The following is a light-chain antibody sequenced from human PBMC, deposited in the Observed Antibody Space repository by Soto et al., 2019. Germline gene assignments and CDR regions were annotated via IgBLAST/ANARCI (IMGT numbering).Light chain of an antibody. CDR1: QGISSN. V-gene: IGKV1-9*01. J-gene: IGKJ5*01. CDR2: SAS. Sequence: DIQLTQSPSFLSASVGDRVTITCRASQGISSNLAWYQQKPGKAPNLLIYSASTLQSGVPSRFSGSGSGTEFSLTISGLQPEDFASYYCRQFNEHPITFGQGTRLEIK. CDR3: RQFNEHPIT.